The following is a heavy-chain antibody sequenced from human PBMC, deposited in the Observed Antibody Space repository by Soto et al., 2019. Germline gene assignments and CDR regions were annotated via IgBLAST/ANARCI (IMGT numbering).Heavy chain of an antibody. D-gene: IGHD3-22*01. Sequence: GASGNGSCTAPAYTSTSDGVSWVRQARGQGLGWRGWISAYNGITKHATKRQCRVTMTTDTSTSTAYMELRSLRSDDTAVYYCASHYYDSSGFDYWGQGTLVTVSS. CDR2: ISAYNGIT. CDR3: ASHYYDSSGFDY. J-gene: IGHJ4*02. V-gene: IGHV1-18*01. CDR1: AYTSTSDG.